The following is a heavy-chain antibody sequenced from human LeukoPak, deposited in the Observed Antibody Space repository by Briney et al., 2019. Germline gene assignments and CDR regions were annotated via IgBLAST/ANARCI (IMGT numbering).Heavy chain of an antibody. CDR3: ARDPVWFGELLGWFDP. CDR1: CGSISSGDYY. Sequence: SQTLSLTCTVSCGSISSGDYYWRWIHRPPGKRLEWIGYIYGSWSTYYNPSFQSRVTISVDTSMNTFSLQLSSVTAADTAVYYCARDPVWFGELLGWFDPWGQGTLVTVSS. V-gene: IGHV4-30-4*01. CDR2: IYGSWST. D-gene: IGHD3-10*01. J-gene: IGHJ5*02.